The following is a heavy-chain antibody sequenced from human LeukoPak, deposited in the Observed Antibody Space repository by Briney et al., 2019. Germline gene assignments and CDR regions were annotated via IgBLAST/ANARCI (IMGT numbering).Heavy chain of an antibody. J-gene: IGHJ4*02. D-gene: IGHD6-19*01. CDR1: GGSFSGYY. CDR2: IYHSGST. V-gene: IGHV4-34*01. Sequence: SETLSLTCAVYGGSFSGYYWSWIRQPPGKGLEWIGEIYHSGSTNFNPSLKSRVTISMDTSKNQSSLNLKSVTAADTAVYYCARGDYSSGWFVEYWGQGTLVTVSS. CDR3: ARGDYSSGWFVEY.